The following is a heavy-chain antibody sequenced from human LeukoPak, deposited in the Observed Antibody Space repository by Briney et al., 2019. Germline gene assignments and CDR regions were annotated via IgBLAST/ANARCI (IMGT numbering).Heavy chain of an antibody. J-gene: IGHJ3*02. CDR3: ARLFPSYDYVWGSYRINAFDI. Sequence: SETLSLTCTVSGGSISYYYWSWIRQSPGKGLEWIGYIYYSGTTNYNPSLKSRVTISVDTSKNQFSLKLSSVTAADTAVYYCARLFPSYDYVWGSYRINAFDIWGQGTMVTVSS. D-gene: IGHD3-16*02. V-gene: IGHV4-59*08. CDR1: GGSISYYY. CDR2: IYYSGTT.